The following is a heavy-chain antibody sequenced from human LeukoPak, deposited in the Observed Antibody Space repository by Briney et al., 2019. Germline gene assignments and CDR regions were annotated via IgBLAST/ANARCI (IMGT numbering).Heavy chain of an antibody. V-gene: IGHV3-23*01. Sequence: GGSLRLSCVDSGFTFSSYAMSWVHQAPGNGLEWVSAISGSGGSTYYADSVKGRFTISRDNSKNTLYLQMNSLRAEDTAVYYCARDFQDYYYDSSGYSGYWGQGTLVTVSS. CDR3: ARDFQDYYYDSSGYSGY. CDR2: ISGSGGST. CDR1: GFTFSSYA. J-gene: IGHJ4*02. D-gene: IGHD3-22*01.